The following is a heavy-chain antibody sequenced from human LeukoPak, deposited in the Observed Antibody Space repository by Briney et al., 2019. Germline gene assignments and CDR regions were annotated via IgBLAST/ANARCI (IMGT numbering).Heavy chain of an antibody. D-gene: IGHD3-16*01. Sequence: PGGSLRLSCAASGFTFSSYAMSWVRQAPGKGLEWVSAISGSGGSTYYADSVKGRFTISRDNSKNTPYLQMNSLRAEDTAVYYCAKYLWAFGGEIDYWGQGTLVTVSS. V-gene: IGHV3-23*01. CDR2: ISGSGGST. J-gene: IGHJ4*02. CDR3: AKYLWAFGGEIDY. CDR1: GFTFSSYA.